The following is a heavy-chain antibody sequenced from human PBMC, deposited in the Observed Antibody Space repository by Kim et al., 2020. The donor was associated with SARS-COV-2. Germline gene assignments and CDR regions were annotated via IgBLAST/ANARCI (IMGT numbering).Heavy chain of an antibody. Sequence: ASVKVSCKSSGYTFTSYGISWVRQAPGQGLEWMGWISAYNGNTNYAQKLQGRVTMTTDTSTSTAYMELRSLRSDDTAVYYCARRGTPIAAAGNDIWGQETMVTVSS. CDR2: ISAYNGNT. CDR3: ARRGTPIAAAGNDI. CDR1: GYTFTSYG. J-gene: IGHJ3*02. V-gene: IGHV1-18*01. D-gene: IGHD6-13*01.